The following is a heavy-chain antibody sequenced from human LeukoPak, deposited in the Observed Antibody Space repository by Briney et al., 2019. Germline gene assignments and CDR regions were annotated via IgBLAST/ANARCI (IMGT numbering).Heavy chain of an antibody. V-gene: IGHV2-5*01. J-gene: IGHJ4*02. D-gene: IGHD3-22*01. CDR1: GFSLSTGGVG. Sequence: ESGPTLVKPTQTLTLTCTFSGFSLSTGGVGVGWIRQPPGKALEWLALIYWNDDKRYSPSLKSRLTITKDTSKNQVVLTMTNMDPVDTATYYCAHTGGRGSGYYWGRQQGTFDYWGQGTLVTVSS. CDR3: AHTGGRGSGYYWGRQQGTFDY. CDR2: IYWNDDK.